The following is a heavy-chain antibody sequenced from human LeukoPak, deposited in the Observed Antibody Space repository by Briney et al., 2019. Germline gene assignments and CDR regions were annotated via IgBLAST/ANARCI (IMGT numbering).Heavy chain of an antibody. CDR2: ISWNSGSV. J-gene: IGHJ4*02. Sequence: GGSLRLSCAASGFTFDDYAMHWVRQAPGKGLEWVSGISWNSGSVGYADSVKGRFIISRDNAKNSLYLQMNSLRPEDTALYYCATGPYCGGDCYGYYFDYWGQGTLVTVSS. CDR1: GFTFDDYA. D-gene: IGHD2-21*02. V-gene: IGHV3-9*01. CDR3: ATGPYCGGDCYGYYFDY.